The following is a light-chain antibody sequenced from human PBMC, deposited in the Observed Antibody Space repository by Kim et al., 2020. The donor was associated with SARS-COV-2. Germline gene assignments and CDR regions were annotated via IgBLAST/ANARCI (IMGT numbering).Light chain of an antibody. CDR3: QAWDSSTAV. Sequence: AAPGQTSSITCSGDKLGDKYACWYQQKPGQSPVMVIYQNNKRPSWIPERFSGSNSGNAATLTISGTQAVDEADYYCQAWDSSTAVFGGGTQLTVL. V-gene: IGLV3-1*01. CDR2: QNN. CDR1: KLGDKY. J-gene: IGLJ2*01.